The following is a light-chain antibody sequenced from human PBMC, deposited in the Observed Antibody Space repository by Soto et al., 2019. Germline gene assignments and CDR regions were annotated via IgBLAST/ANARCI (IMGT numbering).Light chain of an antibody. CDR2: EGS. J-gene: IGLJ1*01. CDR1: SSDVGSYNL. Sequence: QSALTQPASVSGSPGQSITISWTGTSSDVGSYNLVSWYQQHPGKAPKLMIYEGSKRPSGISNRFSASKSGNTASLTISGLQAEDEGDYYCCSYAGSSTYYVFGTGTNLTVL. V-gene: IGLV2-23*01. CDR3: CSYAGSSTYYV.